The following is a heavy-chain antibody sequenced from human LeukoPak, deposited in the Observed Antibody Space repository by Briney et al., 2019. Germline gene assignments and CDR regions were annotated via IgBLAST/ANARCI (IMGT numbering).Heavy chain of an antibody. D-gene: IGHD3-10*01. CDR2: IFTSGIT. V-gene: IGHV4-4*07. CDR3: ARETSGTYYNPLGYMDV. Sequence: SETLSLTCTISGDSISIYYWNWIRQPAGKGLEWIGRIFTSGITNYNPSLKSQVTMSVDTSKNQFSLNLSSVIAADTAIYYCARETSGTYYNPLGYMDVWGKGTTVTVSS. J-gene: IGHJ6*03. CDR1: GDSISIYY.